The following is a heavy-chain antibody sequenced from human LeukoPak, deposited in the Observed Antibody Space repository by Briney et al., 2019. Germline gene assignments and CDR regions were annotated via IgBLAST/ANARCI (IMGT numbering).Heavy chain of an antibody. Sequence: GGSLRLSCTASGFIFSDYYMSWIRQAPGRGLEWISYISSSSSHIKYADSVTGRFTTSRDNAERSVHLQMNRLRAEDTAVYYCARGSGYFDPWGRGTLVTV. J-gene: IGHJ2*01. CDR2: ISSSSSHI. V-gene: IGHV3-11*05. CDR3: ARGSGYFDP. CDR1: GFIFSDYY.